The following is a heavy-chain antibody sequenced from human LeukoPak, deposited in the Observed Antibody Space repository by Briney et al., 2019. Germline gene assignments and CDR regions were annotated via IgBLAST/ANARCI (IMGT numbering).Heavy chain of an antibody. CDR1: GYTFTSYY. Sequence: ASVKVSCKASGYTFTSYYMHWVRQAPGQGLEWMGIINPSGGSTSYAQKFQGRVTMTRDTSTSTVYMELSSLRSDDTAVYYCAREVYYYGSGSYSPFDYWGQGTLVTVSS. J-gene: IGHJ4*02. D-gene: IGHD3-10*01. V-gene: IGHV1-46*01. CDR2: INPSGGST. CDR3: AREVYYYGSGSYSPFDY.